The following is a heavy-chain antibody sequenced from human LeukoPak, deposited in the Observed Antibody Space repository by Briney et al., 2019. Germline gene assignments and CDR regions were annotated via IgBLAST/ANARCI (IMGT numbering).Heavy chain of an antibody. CDR1: GYSISSGYY. Sequence: SETLSLTCAVSGYSISSGYYWGWIRQPPGKGLEWIGSIYHSGSTFYNPSLKSRVTISADTSKNQFSLTLSSVTAADTAVYYCARANWGSIDYWGQGTLVTVSS. CDR3: ARANWGSIDY. V-gene: IGHV4-38-2*01. J-gene: IGHJ4*02. CDR2: IYHSGST. D-gene: IGHD7-27*01.